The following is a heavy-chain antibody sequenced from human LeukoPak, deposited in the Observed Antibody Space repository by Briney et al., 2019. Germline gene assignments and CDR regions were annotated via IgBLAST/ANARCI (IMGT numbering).Heavy chain of an antibody. V-gene: IGHV3-23*01. D-gene: IGHD3-22*01. Sequence: GGSLRLSCAVSGITLSNYGMSWVRQAPGKGLEWVAGISGSGGSTNYADSVKGRFTISRDNPKNTLYLRMNSLTVEDTAVYFCAKRGVVIRVILVGFHKEAYYFDSWGQGALVTVYS. CDR2: ISGSGGST. CDR1: GITLSNYG. J-gene: IGHJ4*02. CDR3: AKRGVVIRVILVGFHKEAYYFDS.